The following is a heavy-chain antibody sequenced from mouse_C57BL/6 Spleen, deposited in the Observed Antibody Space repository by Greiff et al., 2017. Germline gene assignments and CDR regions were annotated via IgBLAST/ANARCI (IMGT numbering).Heavy chain of an antibody. J-gene: IGHJ4*01. CDR3: ARRQGSSSYYYAMDY. D-gene: IGHD1-1*01. V-gene: IGHV1-69*01. CDR2: IDPSDSYT. CDR1: GYTFTSYW. Sequence: VQLQQSGAELVRPGTSVKLSCKASGYTFTSYWMHWVKQRPGQGLEWIGEIDPSDSYTNYNQKFKGKSTLTVDKSSSTAYMQLSSLTSEDSAVYYCARRQGSSSYYYAMDYWGQGTSVTVSS.